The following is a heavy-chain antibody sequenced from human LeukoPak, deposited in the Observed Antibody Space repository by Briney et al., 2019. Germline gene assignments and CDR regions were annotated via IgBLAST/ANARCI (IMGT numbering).Heavy chain of an antibody. CDR1: GGSISSSSYY. D-gene: IGHD3-3*01. CDR2: IYYSGST. CDR3: ARGGAYYDFWSGYLTKYYFDY. V-gene: IGHV4-39*07. J-gene: IGHJ4*02. Sequence: PSETLSLTCTVSGGSISSSSYYWGWIRQPPGKGLEWIGSIYYSGSTYYNPSLKSRVTISVDTSKNQFSLKLSSVTAADTAVYYCARGGAYYDFWSGYLTKYYFDYWGQGTLVTVSS.